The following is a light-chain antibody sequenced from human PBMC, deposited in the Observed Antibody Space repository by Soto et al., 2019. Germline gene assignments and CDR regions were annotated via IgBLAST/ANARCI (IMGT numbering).Light chain of an antibody. CDR3: QKYGSSPQT. Sequence: LALTQSPGTLSFSPGERATLSCRASQSVSGTYLAWYQQKAGQPPRLLIYGTSHSATGIPDRFSGSGSGTDFTLTITSLETEDFAVSYCQKYGSSPQTFGEGTKLQIK. J-gene: IGKJ2*01. CDR2: GTS. CDR1: QSVSGTY. V-gene: IGKV3-20*01.